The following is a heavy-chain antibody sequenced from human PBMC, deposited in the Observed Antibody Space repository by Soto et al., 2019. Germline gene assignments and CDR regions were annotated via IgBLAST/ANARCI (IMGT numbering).Heavy chain of an antibody. CDR3: ARVVRDNWFDP. Sequence: SETLSLTCTVSGGSINSGGYYWSWIRQHPGKGLEWIGYIYYSGSTYFNPSLRSRVTISMDTSKNQFSLKLSSVTAADTAVYYCARVVRDNWFDPWGQGTLVTVSS. V-gene: IGHV4-31*03. CDR2: IYYSGST. CDR1: GGSINSGGYY. D-gene: IGHD6-13*01. J-gene: IGHJ5*02.